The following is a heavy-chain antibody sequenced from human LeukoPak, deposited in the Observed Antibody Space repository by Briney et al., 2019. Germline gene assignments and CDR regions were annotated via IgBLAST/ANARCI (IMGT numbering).Heavy chain of an antibody. J-gene: IGHJ3*02. D-gene: IGHD6-13*01. CDR3: ARDAYSPAAGFLFDI. CDR2: IKQDGSEK. CDR1: GFTFSSYA. Sequence: GRSLRLSCAASGFTFSSYAMHWVRQAPGKGLEWVANIKQDGSEKYYVDSVKGRFTISRDNAKNSLYLQMNSLRAEDTAVYYCARDAYSPAAGFLFDIWGQGTMVTVSS. V-gene: IGHV3-7*01.